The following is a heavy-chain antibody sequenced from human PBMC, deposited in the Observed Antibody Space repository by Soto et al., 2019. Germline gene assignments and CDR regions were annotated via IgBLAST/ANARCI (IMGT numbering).Heavy chain of an antibody. CDR1: GDSIGTGGYY. CDR3: ATNHDDISGRTPLLFDS. Sequence: QVQLQESGPGLVKPSQTLSLTCTVSGDSIGTGGYYWDWIRQHPGKGPEWIGYIHYSGNTYYNPSRKSRLTISLDTSKNQFSPRLSSVTAADTAVYYCATNHDDISGRTPLLFDSWGQGTLVTVSS. CDR2: IHYSGNT. D-gene: IGHD3-22*01. J-gene: IGHJ4*02. V-gene: IGHV4-31*03.